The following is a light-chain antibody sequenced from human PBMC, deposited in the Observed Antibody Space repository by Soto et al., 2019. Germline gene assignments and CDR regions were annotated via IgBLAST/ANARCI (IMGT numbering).Light chain of an antibody. V-gene: IGLV2-23*02. Sequence: QSALTQTASVSGSPGQSITISCTGTSNDIGGYDLFSWFQQHPGKAPKLFIYEATKRPTVVSDRFSGSKSGNTASLTISALQADDEAEYSCCSFAGGSIFEFGGGTKLTVL. CDR1: SNDIGGYDL. CDR3: CSFAGGSIFE. CDR2: EAT. J-gene: IGLJ2*01.